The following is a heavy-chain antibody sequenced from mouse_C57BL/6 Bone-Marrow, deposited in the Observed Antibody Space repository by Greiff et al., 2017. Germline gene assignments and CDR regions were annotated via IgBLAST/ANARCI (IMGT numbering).Heavy chain of an antibody. V-gene: IGHV1-59*01. Sequence: QVQLQQPGAELVRPGTSVKLSCKASGYTFTSYWMHWVKQRPGQGLEWIGVIDPSDSYTTYTQKFKGKATLTVDTSSSTAYMQRSSLTSEDSAVCYCARNCDYVDYWGQGTTLTVSS. CDR3: ARNCDYVDY. D-gene: IGHD2-4*01. CDR1: GYTFTSYW. CDR2: IDPSDSYT. J-gene: IGHJ2*01.